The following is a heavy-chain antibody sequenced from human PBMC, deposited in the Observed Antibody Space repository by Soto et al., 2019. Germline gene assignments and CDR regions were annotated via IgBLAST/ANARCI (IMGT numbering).Heavy chain of an antibody. Sequence: LRLSCAGSGFTFSSYDMHWVRQAPGKGLEWVALISYDGSNTYSAASVKGRFTISRDNSKNTLYLQTNSLRPEDTAVYYCVKGRGGSAEFDSWGQGTLVTVSS. D-gene: IGHD3-10*01. CDR3: VKGRGGSAEFDS. J-gene: IGHJ4*02. V-gene: IGHV3-30*18. CDR1: GFTFSSYD. CDR2: ISYDGSNT.